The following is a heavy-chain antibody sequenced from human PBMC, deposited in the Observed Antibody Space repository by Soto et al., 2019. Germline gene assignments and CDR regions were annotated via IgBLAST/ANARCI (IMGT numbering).Heavy chain of an antibody. D-gene: IGHD6-6*01. V-gene: IGHV1-8*01. Sequence: ASVKVSCKASGYTFTSYDINRVRQATGQGLEWMGWMNPDSGNTGYAQKFQGRVTMTRNTSISTAYMELSSLRSEDTAVYYCARALPSPNKRYFDYWGQGTLVTVSS. CDR2: MNPDSGNT. CDR1: GYTFTSYD. CDR3: ARALPSPNKRYFDY. J-gene: IGHJ4*02.